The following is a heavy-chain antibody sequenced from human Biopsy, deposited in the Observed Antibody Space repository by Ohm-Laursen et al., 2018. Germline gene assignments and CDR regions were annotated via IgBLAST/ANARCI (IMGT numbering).Heavy chain of an antibody. D-gene: IGHD4-23*01. V-gene: IGHV4-61*03. J-gene: IGHJ4*02. CDR2: ISHTGYT. CDR1: GGSISNNNYY. Sequence: SDTLSLTWTVSGGSISNNNYYWGWIRQPPGKGLEWIGHISHTGYTSYKSSLKSRVTISLDTSRKHFSLRLSSLTAADTAVYYCARGSNDFGGLYFPRWGQGTLLTVSS. CDR3: ARGSNDFGGLYFPR.